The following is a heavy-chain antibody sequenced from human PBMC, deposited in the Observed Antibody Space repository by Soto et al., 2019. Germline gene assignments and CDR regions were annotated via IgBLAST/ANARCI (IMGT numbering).Heavy chain of an antibody. CDR1: GFSLSTSGVG. J-gene: IGHJ1*01. D-gene: IGHD2-15*01. CDR3: AHRSFRPSGGSEYFPQ. CDR2: IYWDDDK. Sequence: SGPTLVNPTQTLTLTCTFSGFSLSTSGVGVGWIRQPPGKALEWLALIYWDDDKRYSPSLKSRLTITKDTSKNQVVLTMTNMDPVDTAKYLWAHRSFRPSGGSEYFPQWGQGTLVTVSS. V-gene: IGHV2-5*02.